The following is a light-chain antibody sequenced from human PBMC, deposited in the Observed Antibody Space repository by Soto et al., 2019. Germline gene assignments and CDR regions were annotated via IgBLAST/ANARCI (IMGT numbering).Light chain of an antibody. CDR3: QQYCSSLT. CDR1: QSVSSSY. Sequence: IVFTHSPGTVSLSTGKRDTLSCRASQSVSSSYLAWYQQKPGQAPRLLIYGASSRATGIPGMFSGSGSGTDFPPTISRLEQEDFAVYYCQQYCSSLTFGGGTKVDI. J-gene: IGKJ4*01. CDR2: GAS. V-gene: IGKV3-20*01.